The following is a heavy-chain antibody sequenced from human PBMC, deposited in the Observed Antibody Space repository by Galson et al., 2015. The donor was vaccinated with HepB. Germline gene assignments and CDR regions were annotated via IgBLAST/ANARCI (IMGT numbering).Heavy chain of an antibody. CDR3: ASVLGDSSFRVAFDI. V-gene: IGHV4-59*08. D-gene: IGHD3-22*01. J-gene: IGHJ3*02. Sequence: ETLSLTCTVSGGSISSYYWSWIRQPPGKGLEWIGYIYYSGSTNYNPSLKSRVTISVDTSKNQFSLKLSSVTAADTAVYYCASVLGDSSFRVAFDIWGQGTMVTVSS. CDR2: IYYSGST. CDR1: GGSISSYY.